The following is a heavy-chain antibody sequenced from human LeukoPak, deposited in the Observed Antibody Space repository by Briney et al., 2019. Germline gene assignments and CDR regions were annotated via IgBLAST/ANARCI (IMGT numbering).Heavy chain of an antibody. J-gene: IGHJ2*01. Sequence: GESLKISCAASGYTFNNYWIGWVRQMPGKGPEWMGNIFPDDSDATYSPSFLGQVTLSADKSISTAYLHWSSLKASDTAIYYCARREDWYFDLWAVAPWSLSP. CDR2: IFPDDSDA. V-gene: IGHV5-51*01. CDR1: GYTFNNYW. CDR3: ARREDWYFDL.